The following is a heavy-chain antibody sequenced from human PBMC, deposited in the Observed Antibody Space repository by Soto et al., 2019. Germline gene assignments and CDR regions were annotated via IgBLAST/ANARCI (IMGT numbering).Heavy chain of an antibody. CDR2: INESGST. J-gene: IGHJ4*02. Sequence: SETLSLTCAVYGGSFSGYYWSWIRQPPGKGLEWIGEINESGSTYYNPSLKSRVTISTDTSKNQFSLKLSSVSAADTAAYFCARGSGIVALPGELEDVNYDYWGQGTLVTVSS. CDR3: ARGSGIVALPGELEDVNYDY. V-gene: IGHV4-34*01. D-gene: IGHD1-1*01. CDR1: GGSFSGYY.